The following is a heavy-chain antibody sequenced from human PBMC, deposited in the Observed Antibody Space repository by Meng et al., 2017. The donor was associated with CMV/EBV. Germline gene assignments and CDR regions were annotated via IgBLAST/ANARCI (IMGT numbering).Heavy chain of an antibody. CDR1: GGSISSYY. CDR2: IYYSGST. V-gene: IGHV4-59*01. D-gene: IGHD6-6*01. J-gene: IGHJ6*02. CDR3: AAMSIAAPYYYYYYGMDV. Sequence: SETLSLTCTVSGGSISSYYWSWIRQPPGKGLEWIGYIYYSGSTNYNPSLKSRVTISVDTSKNQFSLKLSSVTAADTAVYYCAAMSIAAPYYYYYYGMDVWGQGTTVTVSS.